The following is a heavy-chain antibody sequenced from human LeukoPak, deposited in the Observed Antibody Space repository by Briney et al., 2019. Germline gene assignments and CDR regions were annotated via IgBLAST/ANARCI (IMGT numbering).Heavy chain of an antibody. D-gene: IGHD4-17*01. CDR3: AREGALGDYGDYGGYYYFDY. J-gene: IGHJ4*02. CDR2: ISYDGSNK. CDR1: GFTFSSYA. V-gene: IGHV3-30-3*01. Sequence: PGGSLRLSCAASGFTFSSYAMHWVRQAPGKGLEWVAVISYDGSNKYYADSVKGRFTISRDNSKNTLYLQMNSLRAEDTAVYYCAREGALGDYGDYGGYYYFDYWGQGTLVTVSS.